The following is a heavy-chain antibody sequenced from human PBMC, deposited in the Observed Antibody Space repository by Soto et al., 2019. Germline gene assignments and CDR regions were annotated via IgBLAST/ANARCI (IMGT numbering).Heavy chain of an antibody. J-gene: IGHJ5*02. CDR3: ARGSYNWNHRADTTHWFDP. Sequence: SETLSLTCAVYGGSFSGYYWSWIRQPPGKGLEWIGEINHSGSTNYNPSLKSRVTISVDTSKNQFSLKLSSVTAADTAVYYCARGSYNWNHRADTTHWFDPWGQGTLVTVSS. CDR1: GGSFSGYY. V-gene: IGHV4-34*01. D-gene: IGHD1-20*01. CDR2: INHSGST.